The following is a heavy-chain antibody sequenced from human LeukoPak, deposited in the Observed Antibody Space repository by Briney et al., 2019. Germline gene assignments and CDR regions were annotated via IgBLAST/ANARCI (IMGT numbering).Heavy chain of an antibody. CDR1: GFTFSAYG. CDR3: ARDFGARPFDI. CDR2: IWRDGSNE. J-gene: IGHJ3*02. D-gene: IGHD3-10*01. V-gene: IGHV3-33*07. Sequence: GGSMRLACAAEGFTFSAYGMEWVRQAPGKGMEWVAVIWRDGSNENYPDSVKGRFTISRDNSKNTLFLQMNSLRTEDTAVYYCARDFGARPFDIWGQGTMVTVSS.